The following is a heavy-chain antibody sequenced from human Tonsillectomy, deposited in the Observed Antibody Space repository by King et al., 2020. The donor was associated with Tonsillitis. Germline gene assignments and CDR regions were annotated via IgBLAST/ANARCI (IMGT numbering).Heavy chain of an antibody. CDR1: GFTFNNYD. D-gene: IGHD3-22*01. CDR2: ISYDESNK. CDR3: AKDLGVFFDSMGYFVY. V-gene: IGHV3-30*18. J-gene: IGHJ4*02. Sequence: VQLVESGGGVAQPGRSLRLSCAASGFTFNNYDMHWVRQAPGKGLEWVADISYDESNKYYADSVKGRFTISRDNSKNTLYLQMNSLSAEDTAVYYCAKDLGVFFDSMGYFVYWGQGTLFTVAS.